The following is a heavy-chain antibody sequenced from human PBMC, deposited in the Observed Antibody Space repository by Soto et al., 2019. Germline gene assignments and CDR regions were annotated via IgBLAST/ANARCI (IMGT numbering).Heavy chain of an antibody. Sequence: EVQLLESGGGLVQPGGSLRLSCAASEFIFSSYAMTWVRQGPGKGLEWVSSITANGGSTYYADSVKGRFTISRDNSKSTLSLQMDSLRAEDTAVYYCAKAATVTTTLHALDLWGRGTMVTVSS. CDR2: ITANGGST. D-gene: IGHD4-17*01. J-gene: IGHJ3*01. V-gene: IGHV3-23*01. CDR1: EFIFSSYA. CDR3: AKAATVTTTLHALDL.